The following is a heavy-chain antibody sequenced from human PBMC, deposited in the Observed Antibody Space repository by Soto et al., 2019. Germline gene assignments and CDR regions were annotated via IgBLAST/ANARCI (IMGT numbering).Heavy chain of an antibody. Sequence: EVQLLESGGGLVRPGGSLRLSCAASGFTFSSYWMHWVRQAPGKGLEWVSRIEGDGSSTTSADSVKGRFTVSRDDARNTLYLQMSSLRADDTAIYYCAREGLDTAGFFDVWGQGTMVTVSS. V-gene: IGHV3-74*01. D-gene: IGHD6-13*01. CDR1: GFTFSSYW. J-gene: IGHJ3*01. CDR3: AREGLDTAGFFDV. CDR2: IEGDGSST.